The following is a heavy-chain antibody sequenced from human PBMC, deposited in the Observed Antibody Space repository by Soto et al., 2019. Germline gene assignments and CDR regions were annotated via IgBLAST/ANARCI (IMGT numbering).Heavy chain of an antibody. CDR3: ARTSAAGKYYYGMDV. Sequence: GESLKISCKCSGYSFTSYWIVLVRQIPGKGLEWMGIIYPGDSDTRYSPSFQGQVTISADKSISTAYLQWSSLKASDTAMYYCARTSAAGKYYYGMDVWGQGTTVTVSS. D-gene: IGHD6-13*01. CDR2: IYPGDSDT. J-gene: IGHJ6*02. CDR1: GYSFTSYW. V-gene: IGHV5-51*01.